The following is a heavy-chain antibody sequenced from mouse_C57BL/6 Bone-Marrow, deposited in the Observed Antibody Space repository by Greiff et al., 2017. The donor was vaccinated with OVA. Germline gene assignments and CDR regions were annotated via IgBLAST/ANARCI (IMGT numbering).Heavy chain of an antibody. D-gene: IGHD1-1*01. CDR2: IHPNSGST. CDR1: GYTFTSYW. Sequence: QVQLQQPGAELVKPGASVKLSCKASGYTFTSYWMHWVKQRPGQGLEWIGMIHPNSGSTNYNEKFKSKATLTVDKSSSTAYMQLSSLTSEDSAVYYCARWGYDYGSSHCWCFDVWGTGTTVTVSS. J-gene: IGHJ1*03. CDR3: ARWGYDYGSSHCWCFDV. V-gene: IGHV1-64*01.